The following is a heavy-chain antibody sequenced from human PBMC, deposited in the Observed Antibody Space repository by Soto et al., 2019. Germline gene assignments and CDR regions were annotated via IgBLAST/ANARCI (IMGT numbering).Heavy chain of an antibody. CDR2: LNSDGSST. CDR1: GFTFSSYW. Sequence: PGRSLRLSCAASGFTFSSYWMHWVRQAPGKGLLWVSRLNSDGSSTSYADSVKGRFTISRDNAKNTLYLQMNSLRAEDTAVYYCARVIVVVTATDAFDIWGQGTMVTVSS. V-gene: IGHV3-74*01. J-gene: IGHJ3*02. CDR3: ARVIVVVTATDAFDI. D-gene: IGHD2-21*02.